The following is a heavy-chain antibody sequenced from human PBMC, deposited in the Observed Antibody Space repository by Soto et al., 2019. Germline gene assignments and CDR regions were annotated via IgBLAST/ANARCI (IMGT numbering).Heavy chain of an antibody. J-gene: IGHJ5*02. D-gene: IGHD6-19*01. CDR3: ARDPVAGTGWFDP. Sequence: ASVKVSCKASGYTFTGYYMHWVRQAPGQGLEWMGWINPNSGGTNYAQKFQGWVTMTRDTSISTAYMELSRLRSDDTAVYYCARDPVAGTGWFDPWGQGTLVTVSS. CDR2: INPNSGGT. V-gene: IGHV1-2*04. CDR1: GYTFTGYY.